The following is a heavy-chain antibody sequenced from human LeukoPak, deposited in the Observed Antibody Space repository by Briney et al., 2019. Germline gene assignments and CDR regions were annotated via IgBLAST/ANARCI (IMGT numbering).Heavy chain of an antibody. Sequence: GGSLRLSCAASGFTFNSYWMNWVRQAPGKGLEWVANMKRDGSEKYYVDSVKGRFTISRDNAKNSLDLQMNSLRVEDTAVYYCARLGPASSGWPESFDYWGQGTLVTVSS. CDR2: MKRDGSEK. J-gene: IGHJ4*02. CDR3: ARLGPASSGWPESFDY. CDR1: GFTFNSYW. V-gene: IGHV3-7*03. D-gene: IGHD6-19*01.